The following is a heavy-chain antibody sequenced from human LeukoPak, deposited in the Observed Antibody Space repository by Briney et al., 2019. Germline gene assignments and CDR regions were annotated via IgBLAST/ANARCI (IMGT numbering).Heavy chain of an antibody. Sequence: ASVKVSCKASGGTFSSYAISWVRQAPGQGLEWMGGIILIFGTANYAQKFQGRVTITTDESTSTAYMELSSLRSEDTAVYYCAGGPRPYYDFWSGYGLLDYYYYYYMDVWGKGTTVTVSS. J-gene: IGHJ6*03. D-gene: IGHD3-3*01. CDR3: AGGPRPYYDFWSGYGLLDYYYYYYMDV. V-gene: IGHV1-69*05. CDR2: IILIFGTA. CDR1: GGTFSSYA.